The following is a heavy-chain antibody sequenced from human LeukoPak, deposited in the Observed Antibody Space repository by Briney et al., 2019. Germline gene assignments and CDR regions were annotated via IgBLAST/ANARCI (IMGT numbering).Heavy chain of an antibody. CDR1: GGTFSSYA. V-gene: IGHV1-69*05. D-gene: IGHD2-2*01. CDR2: IIPIFGTA. J-gene: IGHJ3*02. Sequence: GSSVKVSCKASGGTFSSYAISWVRQAPGQGLEWMGRIIPIFGTANYAQKFQGRVTITTDESTSTAYMELSSLRSEDTAVYYCARDVGDCSSTSCYAGDAFDIWGQGTMVTVSS. CDR3: ARDVGDCSSTSCYAGDAFDI.